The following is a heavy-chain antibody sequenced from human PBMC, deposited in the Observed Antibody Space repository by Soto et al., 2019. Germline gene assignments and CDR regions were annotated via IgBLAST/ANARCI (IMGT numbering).Heavy chain of an antibody. CDR3: ARHTDDILTGNEALDI. Sequence: PSDTPSLTCTVSGGSINNYYWSWIRQSLGKGLEWIGYVYYSGTTNYNPTLKSRITILVDTSENQFSLKLTSVTAADTAVYYCARHTDDILTGNEALDIWGQGTVVTVS. CDR1: GGSINNYY. J-gene: IGHJ3*02. CDR2: VYYSGTT. V-gene: IGHV4-59*08. D-gene: IGHD3-9*01.